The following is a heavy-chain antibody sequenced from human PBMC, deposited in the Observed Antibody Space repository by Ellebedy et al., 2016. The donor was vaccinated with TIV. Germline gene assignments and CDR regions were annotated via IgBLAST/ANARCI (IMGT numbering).Heavy chain of an antibody. CDR1: GASFSSYY. CDR3: ARLRQSRDRSHWYFDL. Sequence: SETLSLXXTVSGASFSSYYWSWIRQSAGKGLEWIGRIFMSGSTSYNPSLKNRVTMSVDASTTQLSLNLTSMTAADTAVYFCARLRQSRDRSHWYFDLWGRGTLVTVSS. J-gene: IGHJ2*01. CDR2: IFMSGST. V-gene: IGHV4-4*07. D-gene: IGHD1-14*01.